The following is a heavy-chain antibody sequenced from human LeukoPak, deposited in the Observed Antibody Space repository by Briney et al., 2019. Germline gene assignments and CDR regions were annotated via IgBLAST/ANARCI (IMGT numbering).Heavy chain of an antibody. CDR2: ISWDGGST. D-gene: IGHD5-24*01. J-gene: IGHJ4*02. V-gene: IGHV3-43D*03. CDR3: ARWHSGYHPL. Sequence: GGSLRLSCAASGFTFDDYAMHWVRQAPGKGLEWVSLISWDGGSTYYADSVKGRFTISRDNSKNSLYLQMNSLRAEDTAVYYCARWHSGYHPLWGQGTLVTVSS. CDR1: GFTFDDYA.